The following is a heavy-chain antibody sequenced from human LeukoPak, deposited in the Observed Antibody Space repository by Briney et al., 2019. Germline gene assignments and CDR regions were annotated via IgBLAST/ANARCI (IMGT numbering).Heavy chain of an antibody. CDR3: ASSSRGGGWFDP. V-gene: IGHV4-59*01. CDR1: GGSLSSYY. J-gene: IGHJ5*02. Sequence: SETLSLTCTVSGGSLSSYYWSWLRQPPGKGLEWIGYIYYSGSTNYNPSLKSRVTISVDTSKNQFSLKLSSVTAADTAVYYCASSSRGGGWFDPWGQGTLVTVSS. CDR2: IYYSGST. D-gene: IGHD6-6*01.